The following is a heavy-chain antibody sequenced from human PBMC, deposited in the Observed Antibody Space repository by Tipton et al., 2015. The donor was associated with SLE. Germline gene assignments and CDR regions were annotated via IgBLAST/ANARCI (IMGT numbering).Heavy chain of an antibody. V-gene: IGHV4-59*01. D-gene: IGHD3-3*01. J-gene: IGHJ6*03. CDR3: AREGYDFWSGFNGGYYYMDV. Sequence: TLSLTCTVSGGSISSYYWSRIRQPPGKGLEWIGYIYYSGSTNYNPSLKSRVTISVDTSKNQFSLKLSSVTAADTAVYYCAREGYDFWSGFNGGYYYMDVWGKGTTVTVSS. CDR2: IYYSGST. CDR1: GGSISSYY.